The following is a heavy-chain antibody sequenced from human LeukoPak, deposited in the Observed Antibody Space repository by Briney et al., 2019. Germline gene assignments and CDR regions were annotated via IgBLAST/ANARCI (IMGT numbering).Heavy chain of an antibody. CDR1: GFTFSLYG. J-gene: IGHJ4*02. CDR3: AKAPVTSCRGAYCYPFDY. CDR2: IRYDGSDK. D-gene: IGHD2-21*01. V-gene: IGHV3-30*02. Sequence: GGSLRLSCSASGFTFSLYGMHWVRQAPGKGLEWVAFIRYDGSDKYYADSVRGRFTISRDSSKNTLYLQMNSLRAEDAAVYYCAKAPVTSCRGAYCYPFDYWGQGTLVTVSS.